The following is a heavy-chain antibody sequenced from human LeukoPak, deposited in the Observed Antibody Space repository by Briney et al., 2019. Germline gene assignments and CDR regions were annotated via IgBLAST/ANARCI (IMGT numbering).Heavy chain of an antibody. D-gene: IGHD1-26*01. CDR3: ARDYLGAGTVGATSGY. CDR2: INHSGST. CDR1: GGSFNAYY. J-gene: IGHJ4*02. Sequence: SETLSLTFTVYGGSFNAYYWSWIRQPPGKGLEWITDINHSGSTNYNPSLKSRLTISVDTSKNQFSLNLSSVTAADTAVYYCARDYLGAGTVGATSGYWGQGTLVTVSS. V-gene: IGHV4-34*01.